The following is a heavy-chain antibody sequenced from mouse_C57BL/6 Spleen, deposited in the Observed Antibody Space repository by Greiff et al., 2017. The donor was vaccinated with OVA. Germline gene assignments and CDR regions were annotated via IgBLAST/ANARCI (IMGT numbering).Heavy chain of an antibody. CDR1: GYSFTGYY. V-gene: IGHV1-42*01. D-gene: IGHD2-3*01. J-gene: IGHJ4*01. CDR3: ARMGDGYYEGGMDY. Sequence: VQLQQSGPELVKPGASVKISCKASGYSFTGYYMNWVKQSPEKSLEWIGEINPSTGGTTYNQKFKAKATLTVDKSSSTAYMQLKSLTSEDSAVYYCARMGDGYYEGGMDYWGQGTSVTVSS. CDR2: INPSTGGT.